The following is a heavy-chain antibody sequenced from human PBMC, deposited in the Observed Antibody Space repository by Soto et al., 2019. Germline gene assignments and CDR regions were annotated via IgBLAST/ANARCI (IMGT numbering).Heavy chain of an antibody. CDR2: INRDGSRT. Sequence: EVPLVESGGGLVQPGGSLRLSCAASGFTFSSYWMHWVRQAPGKGLVWVSRINRDGSRTSYADSVEGRFTISRDNAKNTLYLQMNSLRADDTAIYYCARVQLRSTGWYPWGQGTLVTVSS. D-gene: IGHD6-19*01. V-gene: IGHV3-74*01. CDR3: ARVQLRSTGWYP. J-gene: IGHJ5*02. CDR1: GFTFSSYW.